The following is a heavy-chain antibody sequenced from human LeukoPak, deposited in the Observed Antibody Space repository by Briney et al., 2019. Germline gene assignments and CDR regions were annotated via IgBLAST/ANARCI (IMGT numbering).Heavy chain of an antibody. D-gene: IGHD2-2*01. J-gene: IGHJ5*02. CDR2: MNPNSGNT. V-gene: IGHV1-8*01. CDR1: GYTFTSYD. Sequence: ASVKVSCKASGYTFTSYDINWVRQATGQGLEWMGWMNPNSGNTGYAQKFQGRVTMTRNTSISTAYMELSSLRSEDTAVYYCARERPYCSSTSCLRRGWFDPWGQGTLVTVSS. CDR3: ARERPYCSSTSCLRRGWFDP.